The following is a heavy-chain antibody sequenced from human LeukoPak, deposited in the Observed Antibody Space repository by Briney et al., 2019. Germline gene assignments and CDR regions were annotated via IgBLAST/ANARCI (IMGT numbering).Heavy chain of an antibody. V-gene: IGHV4-59*08. CDR1: GGSIISYY. J-gene: IGHJ5*02. D-gene: IGHD6-19*01. CDR2: IFYSGTT. Sequence: SETPSLTCIFSGGSIISYYWSWIWQPPGKALECIGYIFYSGTTNYNPSLKSRLTISVDTSKNQFSLNLSSVTAADTAVYYCASHSSSGHRYFNSWGLGSLVTVSS. CDR3: ASHSSSGHRYFNS.